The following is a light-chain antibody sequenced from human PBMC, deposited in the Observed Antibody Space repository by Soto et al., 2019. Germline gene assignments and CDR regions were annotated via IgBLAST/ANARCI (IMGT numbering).Light chain of an antibody. J-gene: IGLJ1*01. CDR3: SSYAGSNNYV. CDR2: DVT. CDR1: SSDVGGYNY. Sequence: QSALTQPRSVSGSPGQSVTISCTGTSSDVGGYNYVSWYQQHPGKAPKLMIYDVTNRPSGVPDRFSGYKSGNTASLTVSGLQAEDEADYYCSSYAGSNNYVFGTGTKLTVL. V-gene: IGLV2-11*01.